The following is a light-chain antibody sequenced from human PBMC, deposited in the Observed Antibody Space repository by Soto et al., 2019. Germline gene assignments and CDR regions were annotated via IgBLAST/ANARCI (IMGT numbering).Light chain of an antibody. V-gene: IGKV3-20*01. J-gene: IGKJ1*01. CDR2: GAS. Sequence: EIVLTRSPGTLSLYPGERATLSCRASQSVSSSYLAWYQQKPGQAPRLLIYGASSRATGIPDRFSGSGSGTDFTLTISRLEPEDFAVYYCQQYGSSPPGTFGQGTKVDIK. CDR3: QQYGSSPPGT. CDR1: QSVSSSY.